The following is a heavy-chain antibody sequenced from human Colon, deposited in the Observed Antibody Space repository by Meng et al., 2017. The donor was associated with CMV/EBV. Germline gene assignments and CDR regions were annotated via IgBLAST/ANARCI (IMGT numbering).Heavy chain of an antibody. CDR3: ASHSSYVWGSHH. V-gene: IGHV1-2*02. CDR2: MDPTTGRT. Sequence: QVQLVQSEAEVRMPGASVKVFCNASGYSFTGYYIHWVRQAPGQGLEWMGWMDPTTGRTYYAQKFQGTVTMTRDTSISTAYLELSRLTSDDTAVYYCASHSSYVWGSHHWGQGTLVTVSS. J-gene: IGHJ1*01. CDR1: GYSFTGYY. D-gene: IGHD3-16*01.